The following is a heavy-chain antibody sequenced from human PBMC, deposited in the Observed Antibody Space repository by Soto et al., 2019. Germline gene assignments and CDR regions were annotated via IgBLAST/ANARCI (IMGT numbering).Heavy chain of an antibody. CDR2: INPNSGGT. J-gene: IGHJ6*02. CDR3: ARAAGDYYYYYGMDV. CDR1: GYTFTGYY. D-gene: IGHD3-10*01. V-gene: IGHV1-2*04. Sequence: AASVKVSCKASGYTFTGYYMHWVRQAPGQGLEWMGWINPNSGGTNYAQKFQGWVTMTRDTSISTAYMELSRLRSDDTAVYYCARAAGDYYYYYGMDVWGQGTTVTVSS.